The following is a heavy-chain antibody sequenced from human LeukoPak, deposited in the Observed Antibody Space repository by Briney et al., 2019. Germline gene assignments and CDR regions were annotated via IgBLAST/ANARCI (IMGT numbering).Heavy chain of an antibody. V-gene: IGHV1-69*05. Sequence: SVKVSCKAPGGTFSSYAISWVRQAPGQGLEWMGGIIPIFGTANYAQKFQGRVTITTDESTSTAYMELSSLRSEDTAVYYCAREGLRRDGYNSDYWGQGTLVTVSS. CDR2: IIPIFGTA. D-gene: IGHD5-24*01. CDR1: GGTFSSYA. J-gene: IGHJ4*02. CDR3: AREGLRRDGYNSDY.